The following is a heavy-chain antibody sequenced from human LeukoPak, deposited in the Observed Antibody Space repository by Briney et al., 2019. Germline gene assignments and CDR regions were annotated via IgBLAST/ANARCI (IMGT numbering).Heavy chain of an antibody. CDR1: GFTFSSYS. Sequence: PGGSLRLSCAASGFTFSSYSMNWVRQAPGKGLEWVSSISSSSSYIYYADSVKGRFTISRDNSKNTLYLQMNSLRAEDTAVYYCAGGGSGSYSNFDYWGQGTLVTVSS. CDR2: ISSSSSYI. J-gene: IGHJ4*02. CDR3: AGGGSGSYSNFDY. V-gene: IGHV3-21*01. D-gene: IGHD3-10*01.